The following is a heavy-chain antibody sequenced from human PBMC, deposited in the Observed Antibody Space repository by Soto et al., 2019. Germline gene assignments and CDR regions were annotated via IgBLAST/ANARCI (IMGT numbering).Heavy chain of an antibody. J-gene: IGHJ4*02. CDR1: GFPFCSFA. CDR2: ISGSGGST. Sequence: PGGSLRPSCATSGFPFCSFAMSWVRQAPGKGLEWVSAISGSGGSTYYADSVKGRFTISRDNSKNTLYLQMNSLRAEDTAVYYCAKGDGSGWPTNFDYWGQGTLVTVSS. V-gene: IGHV3-23*01. CDR3: AKGDGSGWPTNFDY. D-gene: IGHD6-19*01.